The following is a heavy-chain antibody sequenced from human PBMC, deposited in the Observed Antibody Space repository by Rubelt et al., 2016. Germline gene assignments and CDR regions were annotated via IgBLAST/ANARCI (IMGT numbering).Heavy chain of an antibody. V-gene: IGHV3-23*01. Sequence: VRQAPGKGLEWVSAISGSSGSTYYADSVKGRFTISRDNSKNTLYLQMNSLRAEDTAVYYCSRVAGYNGMDVWGQGTTVTVSS. CDR2: ISGSSGST. D-gene: IGHD1-26*01. J-gene: IGHJ6*02. CDR3: SRVAGYNGMDV.